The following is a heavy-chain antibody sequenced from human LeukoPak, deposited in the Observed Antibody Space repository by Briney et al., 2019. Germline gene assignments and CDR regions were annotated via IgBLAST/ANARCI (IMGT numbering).Heavy chain of an antibody. V-gene: IGHV3-33*08. D-gene: IGHD1-26*01. CDR2: IWYDGSNK. Sequence: GGSLRLSCAASGFTFSSYSMHWVRQAPGKGLEWVAVIWYDGSNKYYADSVKGRFTISRDNSKNTLYLQMNSLRAEDTAVYYCARDITRGELEGIDYWGQGTLVTVSS. CDR1: GFTFSSYS. J-gene: IGHJ4*02. CDR3: ARDITRGELEGIDY.